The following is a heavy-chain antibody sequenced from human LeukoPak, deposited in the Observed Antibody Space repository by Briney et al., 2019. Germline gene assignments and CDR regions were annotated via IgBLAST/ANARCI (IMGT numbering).Heavy chain of an antibody. CDR1: GDSISAYY. J-gene: IGHJ4*02. CDR2: IHYSGST. V-gene: IGHV4-59*01. D-gene: IGHD3-9*01. CDR3: ARSLMYYDFLTGYSPQNFDY. Sequence: SETLSLTCTVSGDSISAYYWSWIRQPPGKGLEWIGYIHYSGSTSYNPSPESRVTISVDPSKNLFSLRLNSVTAADTAVYYCARSLMYYDFLTGYSPQNFDYWGQGTLVTVSS.